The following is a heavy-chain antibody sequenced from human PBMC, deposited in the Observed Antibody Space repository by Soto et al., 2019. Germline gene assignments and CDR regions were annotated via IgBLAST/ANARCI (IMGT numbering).Heavy chain of an antibody. CDR1: GFTFDDYA. V-gene: IGHV3-9*01. CDR3: AKDIGASYDILTGDKKVGGAFDI. D-gene: IGHD3-9*01. Sequence: SLILSCAASGFTFDDYALHWVRQAPWKVLEWVSGISWNSGSIGYADSVKGRFTISRDNAKNSLYLQMNSLRAEDTALYYCAKDIGASYDILTGDKKVGGAFDISGQGTMVTVSS. J-gene: IGHJ3*02. CDR2: ISWNSGSI.